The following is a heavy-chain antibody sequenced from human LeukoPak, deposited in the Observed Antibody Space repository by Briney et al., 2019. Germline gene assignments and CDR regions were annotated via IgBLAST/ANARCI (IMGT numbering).Heavy chain of an antibody. CDR2: IYYSGST. CDR3: AKIMVRGAIRYLDY. Sequence: SETLSLTCTVSGGSISSSSYYWGWIRQPPGKGLEWIGSIYYSGSTYYNPSLKSRVTISVDTSKNQFSLKLSSVTAADTAVYYCAKIMVRGAIRYLDYWGQGTLVTVSS. D-gene: IGHD3-10*01. CDR1: GGSISSSSYY. V-gene: IGHV4-39*01. J-gene: IGHJ4*02.